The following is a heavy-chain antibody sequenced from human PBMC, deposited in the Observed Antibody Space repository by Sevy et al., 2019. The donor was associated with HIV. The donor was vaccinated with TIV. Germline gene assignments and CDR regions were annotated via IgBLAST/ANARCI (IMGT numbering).Heavy chain of an antibody. CDR3: AREGGVATTGDNDAFDI. CDR1: GDTFSTYG. CDR2: IIPIFGTP. V-gene: IGHV1-69*13. Sequence: ASVKVSCKASGDTFSTYGLSWVRQAPGQGLEWMGGIIPIFGTPNYAQKFQDRVTITADESGSPAYMERSSLRSEDTALYYCAREGGVATTGDNDAFDIWGHRTLVTVSS. D-gene: IGHD7-27*01. J-gene: IGHJ3*02.